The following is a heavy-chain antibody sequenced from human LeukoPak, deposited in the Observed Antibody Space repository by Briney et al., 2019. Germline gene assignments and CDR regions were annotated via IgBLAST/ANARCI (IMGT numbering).Heavy chain of an antibody. CDR1: GDSVSGNSAA. D-gene: IGHD2-15*01. CDR3: ARGSGPQNPPYYYYMDV. CDR2: TYYRSKWYN. J-gene: IGHJ6*03. V-gene: IGHV6-1*01. Sequence: SQTLSLTCAISGDSVSGNSAAWNWIRQSPSRGLEWLGRTYYRSKWYNDYAVSVKSRITINPDTSKNQFSLQLNSVTPEDTAVYYCARGSGPQNPPYYYYMDVWGKGTTVTVSS.